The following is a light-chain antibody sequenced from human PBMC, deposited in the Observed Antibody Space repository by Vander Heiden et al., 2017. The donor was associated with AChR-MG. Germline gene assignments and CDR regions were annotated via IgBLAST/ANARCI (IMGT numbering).Light chain of an antibody. J-gene: IGLJ3*02. V-gene: IGLV2-14*01. CDR1: SSDVGGYNY. CDR2: DVS. CDR3: TSYTSSSTPPV. Sequence: QSALTQPVSVSGSPGQSITISCTATSSDVGGYNYVSWYQQHPGKAPKVMIHDVSQRPSGVSNRFSGSKSGNTASLTISGLQAEDEADYYCTSYTSSSTPPVFGGGTKLTVL.